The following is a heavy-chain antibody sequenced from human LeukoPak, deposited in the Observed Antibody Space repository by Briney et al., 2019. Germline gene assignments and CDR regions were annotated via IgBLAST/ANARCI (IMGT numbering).Heavy chain of an antibody. CDR1: GFTFSSYA. CDR3: AKVQEMATILPPFHY. J-gene: IGHJ4*02. V-gene: IGHV3-23*01. Sequence: PGGSLRLSCAASGFTFSSYAMSCVRQAPGKGLQWVSAISGSGGTIYYADSVKGRFTISRDNSKNTLYLQMNSLRAEDTAVYYCAKVQEMATILPPFHYWGQGTLVTVSS. D-gene: IGHD5-24*01. CDR2: ISGSGGTI.